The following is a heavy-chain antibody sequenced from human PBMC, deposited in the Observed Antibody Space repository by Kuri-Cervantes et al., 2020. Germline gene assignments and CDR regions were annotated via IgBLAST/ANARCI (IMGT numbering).Heavy chain of an antibody. CDR2: ISYDGSNK. CDR1: GFTFSSYG. Sequence: GSLRLSCAASGFTFSSYGMHWVRQAPGKGLEWVAVISYDGSNKYYADSVKGRFTISRDNSKNTLYLQMNSLRAEDTAVYYCAKGGKGLYLDYWGQGTLVTVSS. CDR3: AKGGKGLYLDY. V-gene: IGHV3-30*18. J-gene: IGHJ4*02. D-gene: IGHD2-15*01.